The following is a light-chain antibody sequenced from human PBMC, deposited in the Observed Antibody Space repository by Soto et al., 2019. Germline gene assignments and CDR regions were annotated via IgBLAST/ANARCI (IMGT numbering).Light chain of an antibody. J-gene: IGKJ1*01. CDR3: QQYDSSPRT. V-gene: IGKV3-20*01. CDR2: GAS. Sequence: ENVLTQSPGTLSLSPGERATLSCRASQSVSSNFLAWYQQKPGQAPRLRIYGASNRATGIPDRFSGSGSGTDFTLTISRLEPEDFAVYYCQQYDSSPRTFDQGTKVEIK. CDR1: QSVSSNF.